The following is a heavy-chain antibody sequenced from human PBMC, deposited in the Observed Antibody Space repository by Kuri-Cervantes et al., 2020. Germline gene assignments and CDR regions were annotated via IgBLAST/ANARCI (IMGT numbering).Heavy chain of an antibody. CDR3: AREGPPSSGGCFDY. Sequence: GESLKISCAASGFTFSSYSMNWVRQAPGKGLEWVSSISSSSSYIYYADSVKGRFTISRDNAKNSLYLQMNSLRAEDTAVYYCAREGPPSSGGCFDYWGQGTLVTVSS. CDR1: GFTFSSYS. CDR2: ISSSSSYI. D-gene: IGHD1-26*01. V-gene: IGHV3-21*01. J-gene: IGHJ4*02.